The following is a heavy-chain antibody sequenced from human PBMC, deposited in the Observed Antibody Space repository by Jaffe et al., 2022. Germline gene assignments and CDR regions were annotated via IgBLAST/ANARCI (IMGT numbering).Heavy chain of an antibody. D-gene: IGHD6-19*01. CDR3: ARFRYEAVAGTGTRYDAFDI. V-gene: IGHV4-38-2*01. J-gene: IGHJ3*02. Sequence: QVQLQESGPGLVKPSETLSLTCAVSGYSISSGYYWGWIRQPPGKGLEWIGSIYHSGSTYYNPSLKSRVTISVDTSKNQFSLKLSSVTAADTAVYYCARFRYEAVAGTGTRYDAFDIWGQGTMVTVSS. CDR2: IYHSGST. CDR1: GYSISSGYY.